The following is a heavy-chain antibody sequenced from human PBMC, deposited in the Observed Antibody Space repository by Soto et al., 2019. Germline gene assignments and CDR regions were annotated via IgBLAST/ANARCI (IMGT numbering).Heavy chain of an antibody. CDR3: VRDWIVVVPAAAYYYYGMDV. D-gene: IGHD2-2*01. Sequence: SLRLSCAASGFTFSSYGMHWVRQAPGKGLEWVAVIWYDGSNKYYADSVKGRFTISRDNSKNTLYLQMNSLRAEDTAVYYCVRDWIVVVPAAAYYYYGMDVWGQGTTVTVSS. CDR1: GFTFSSYG. CDR2: IWYDGSNK. V-gene: IGHV3-33*01. J-gene: IGHJ6*02.